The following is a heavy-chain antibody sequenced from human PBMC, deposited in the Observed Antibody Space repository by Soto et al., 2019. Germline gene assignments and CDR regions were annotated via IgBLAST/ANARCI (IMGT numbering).Heavy chain of an antibody. J-gene: IGHJ5*02. Sequence: SGPTLVNPTQTLTLTCSFSGFSLSVYGVRVIWFRQPPGETLEWLALIHWNDDKHYSPYLKSRLTITKDTSKNQVVLTLTNLDPLDTGTYFCAHTKDSSGFLTSWGQGILVTSPQ. CDR1: GFSLSVYGVR. CDR2: IHWNDDK. D-gene: IGHD3-22*01. V-gene: IGHV2-5*01. CDR3: AHTKDSSGFLTS.